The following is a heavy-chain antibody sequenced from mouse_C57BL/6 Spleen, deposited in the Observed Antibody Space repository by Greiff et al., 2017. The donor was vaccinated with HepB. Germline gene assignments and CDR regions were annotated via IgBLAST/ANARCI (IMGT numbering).Heavy chain of an antibody. CDR3: ARSKPPTVVAHHWYFDV. CDR1: GYTFTSYW. J-gene: IGHJ1*03. CDR2: IHPNSGST. V-gene: IGHV1-64*01. Sequence: QVQLQQPGAELVKPGASVKLSCKASGYTFTSYWMHWVKQRPGQGLEWIGMIHPNSGSTNYNEKFKSKATLTVDKSSSTAYMQLSSLTSEDSAVYYCARSKPPTVVAHHWYFDVWGTGTTVTVSS. D-gene: IGHD1-1*01.